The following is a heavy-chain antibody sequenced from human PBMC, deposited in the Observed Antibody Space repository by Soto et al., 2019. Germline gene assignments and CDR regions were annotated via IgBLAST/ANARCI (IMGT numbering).Heavy chain of an antibody. J-gene: IGHJ4*02. D-gene: IGHD3-3*01. CDR2: ISAYNGNT. CDR3: ARDWDDFWSGYYGYFDY. Sequence: AAVKVSCKASGYTFTSYGISGVRQAPRQVLEWMGWISAYNGNTNYAQKLQCRVTMTTDTSTSTAYMELRSLRSDDTAVYYCARDWDDFWSGYYGYFDYWGQGTLVTVSS. CDR1: GYTFTSYG. V-gene: IGHV1-18*01.